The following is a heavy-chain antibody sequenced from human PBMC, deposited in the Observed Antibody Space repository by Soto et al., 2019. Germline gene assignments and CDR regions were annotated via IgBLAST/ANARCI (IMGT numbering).Heavy chain of an antibody. CDR2: INHRGST. J-gene: IGHJ5*02. CDR1: GGSFSGYY. V-gene: IGHV4-34*01. D-gene: IGHD2-2*01. CDR3: ARGKRVPAAKGGWFGP. Sequence: QVQLQQWGAGLLKPSETLSLTCAVYGGSFSGYYWSWIRQPPGKGLEWIGEINHRGSTNYNPSLKSRVTISVDTSKNQCSLKLSSVTAADTAVYYCARGKRVPAAKGGWFGPWGQGTLVTVSS.